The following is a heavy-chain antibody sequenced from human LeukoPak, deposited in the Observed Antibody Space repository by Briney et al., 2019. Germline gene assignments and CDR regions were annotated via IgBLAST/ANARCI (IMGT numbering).Heavy chain of an antibody. Sequence: SETLSLTCSVSGDSIRCYHWNWIRKPPGKGLEWIGYMHYNGNSNYNPSLKNRVNIFVDMSKNQFVLNLRSVTAADTAVYYCARDKRHSYGRYFDPWGQGMLVTVSS. D-gene: IGHD5-18*01. CDR1: GDSIRCYH. J-gene: IGHJ4*02. CDR3: ARDKRHSYGRYFDP. CDR2: MHYNGNS. V-gene: IGHV4-59*01.